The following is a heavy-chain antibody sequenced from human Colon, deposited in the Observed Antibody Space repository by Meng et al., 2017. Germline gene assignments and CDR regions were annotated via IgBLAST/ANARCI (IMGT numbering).Heavy chain of an antibody. J-gene: IGHJ6*02. V-gene: IGHV1-69*06. CDR2: IIPIFGTA. D-gene: IGHD2-2*01. CDR3: ASFPIVVVPAANGNYYYYGMDV. Sequence: SVKVSCQASGGTFRSYAISWVRQAPGQGLEWMGGIIPIFGTANYAQKFQGRVTITADKSTSTAYMELSSLRSEDTAVYYCASFPIVVVPAANGNYYYYGMDVWGQGTTVTVSS. CDR1: GGTFRSYA.